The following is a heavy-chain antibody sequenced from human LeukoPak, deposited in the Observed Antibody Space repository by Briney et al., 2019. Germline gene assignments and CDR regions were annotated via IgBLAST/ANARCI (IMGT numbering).Heavy chain of an antibody. J-gene: IGHJ5*02. Sequence: GGSLRLSCAASGFTFSSYAMSWVRQAPGKGLEWVSAISGSGGSTYYADSVKGRFTISRDNSKNTLYLQMNSLRAEDTAVYYCAKGRAYCGGDCINWFDPWGQGTLATVSS. CDR1: GFTFSSYA. D-gene: IGHD2-21*02. V-gene: IGHV3-23*01. CDR2: ISGSGGST. CDR3: AKGRAYCGGDCINWFDP.